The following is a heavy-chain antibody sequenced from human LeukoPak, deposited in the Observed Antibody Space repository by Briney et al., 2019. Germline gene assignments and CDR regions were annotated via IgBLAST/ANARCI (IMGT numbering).Heavy chain of an antibody. CDR1: GFTFSSHA. J-gene: IGHJ4*02. V-gene: IGHV3-23*01. D-gene: IGHD5-24*01. CDR3: TRVGYIDEGIDY. CDR2: ISGSGGST. Sequence: GGSLRLSCAASGFTFSSHAMSWVRQAPGKGLEWVSAISGSGGSTYYADSVKGRFTISRDNAKNSLYLQMNSLRAEDTAIYYCTRVGYIDEGIDYWGQGTLVTVSS.